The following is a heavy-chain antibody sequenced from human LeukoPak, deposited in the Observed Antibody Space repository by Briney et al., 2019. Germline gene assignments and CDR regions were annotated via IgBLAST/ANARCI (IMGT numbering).Heavy chain of an antibody. CDR3: ARDGNRRWLQLDY. J-gene: IGHJ4*02. V-gene: IGHV3-30*02. Sequence: PGGSLRLSCVASGFTFSSYGMHWVRQAPGKGLEWVAFIRYDGSNKYYADSVKGRFTISRDNSKNTLYLQMNSLRAEDTAVYYCARDGNRRWLQLDYWGQGTLVTVSS. D-gene: IGHD5-24*01. CDR1: GFTFSSYG. CDR2: IRYDGSNK.